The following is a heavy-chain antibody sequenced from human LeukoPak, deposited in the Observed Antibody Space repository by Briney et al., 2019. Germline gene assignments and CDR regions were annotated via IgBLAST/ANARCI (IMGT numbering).Heavy chain of an antibody. J-gene: IGHJ4*02. CDR3: ARGYYYDSSGYYYHFDY. CDR2: IYYSGTT. V-gene: IGHV4-39*01. CDR1: GDSIKSSSYY. D-gene: IGHD3-22*01. Sequence: SETLSLTCTVSGDSIKSSSYYWDWIRQPPGKGLEWLGSIYYSGTTHYKSSLKSRVTISIDTSKNQFSLKLRSVTAADTAVYYCARGYYYDSSGYYYHFDYWGQGTLVTVTS.